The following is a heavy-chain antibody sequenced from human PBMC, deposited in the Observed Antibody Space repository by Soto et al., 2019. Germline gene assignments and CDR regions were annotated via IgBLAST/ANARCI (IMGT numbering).Heavy chain of an antibody. Sequence: QVQLQQWGAGLLKPSETLSLTCAVYGGSFGGYYWSWIRQPPGKGLEWIGEINHSGSTNYNPSLKSRVTISVDTSKNQFSLKLSSVTAADTAVYYCAGGYCSGGSCYSFGIWGQGTLVTVSS. J-gene: IGHJ4*02. D-gene: IGHD2-15*01. CDR2: INHSGST. V-gene: IGHV4-34*01. CDR1: GGSFGGYY. CDR3: AGGYCSGGSCYSFGI.